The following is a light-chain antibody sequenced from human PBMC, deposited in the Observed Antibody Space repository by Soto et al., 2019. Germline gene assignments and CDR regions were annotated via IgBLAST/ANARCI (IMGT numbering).Light chain of an antibody. CDR3: QSYDSSLSGYV. Sequence: QSVLTQPPSVSGAPGQRVTISCTGSSSNIGAGYDVHWYQQLPGTAPKLLIYGNSNRPSGVPDRFSGSKSVTSASLAITGLQVLDEADYYCQSYDSSLSGYVFGTGTKVTLL. CDR1: SSNIGAGYD. J-gene: IGLJ1*01. V-gene: IGLV1-40*01. CDR2: GNS.